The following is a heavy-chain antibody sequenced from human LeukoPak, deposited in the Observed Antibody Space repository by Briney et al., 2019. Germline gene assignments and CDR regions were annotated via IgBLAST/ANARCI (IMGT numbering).Heavy chain of an antibody. CDR3: AKSANWEAAAVDY. CDR2: ISGSGGST. V-gene: IGHV3-23*01. CDR1: GFTFSSYS. Sequence: PGGSLRLSCAASGFTFSSYSMNWVRQAPGKGLEWVSAISGSGGSTYYADSVKGRFTISRDNSKNTLFLQMNSRRAEDTAVYYCAKSANWEAAAVDYWGQGTLVTVSS. D-gene: IGHD6-13*01. J-gene: IGHJ4*02.